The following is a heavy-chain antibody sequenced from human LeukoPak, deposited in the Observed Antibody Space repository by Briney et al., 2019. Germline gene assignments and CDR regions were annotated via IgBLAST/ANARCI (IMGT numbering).Heavy chain of an antibody. CDR1: GGSISSYY. Sequence: SETLSLTCTVSGGSISSYYWSWIRQPPGKGLEWIVYIYYSGSTNYNPSLKSRVTISVDTSKNQFSLKLSSVTAADTAVYYCARQMDTAMVTGHYYYYMDVWGKGTTVTVSS. J-gene: IGHJ6*03. CDR2: IYYSGST. CDR3: ARQMDTAMVTGHYYYYMDV. V-gene: IGHV4-59*08. D-gene: IGHD5-18*01.